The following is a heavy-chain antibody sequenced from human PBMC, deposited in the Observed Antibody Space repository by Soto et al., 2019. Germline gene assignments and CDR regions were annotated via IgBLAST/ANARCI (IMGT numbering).Heavy chain of an antibody. J-gene: IGHJ6*02. V-gene: IGHV1-2*04. D-gene: IGHD3-9*01. CDR3: ARANTQLRYFDWLAPANYYYYGMDV. CDR1: GYTFTGYY. CDR2: INPNSGGT. Sequence: GASVKVSCKASGYTFTGYYMHWVRQAPGQGLEWMGWINPNSGGTNYAQKFQGWVTMTRDTSISTAYMELSRLRSDDTAVYYCARANTQLRYFDWLAPANYYYYGMDVWGQGTTVTVS.